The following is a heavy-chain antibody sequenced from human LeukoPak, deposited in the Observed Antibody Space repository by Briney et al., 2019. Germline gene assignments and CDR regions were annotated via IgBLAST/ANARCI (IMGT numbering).Heavy chain of an antibody. CDR2: MNPNSGNT. D-gene: IGHD6-19*01. CDR1: GYTFTSYD. V-gene: IGHV1-8*01. CDR3: ARGLYYSSGWYFDY. J-gene: IGHJ4*02. Sequence: GASVKVSCKASGYTFTSYDINWVRQDTGQGLEWMGWMNPNSGNTGYAQKFQGRVTMTRNTSISTAYMELSSLRSEDTAVYYCARGLYYSSGWYFDYWGQGTLVTVSS.